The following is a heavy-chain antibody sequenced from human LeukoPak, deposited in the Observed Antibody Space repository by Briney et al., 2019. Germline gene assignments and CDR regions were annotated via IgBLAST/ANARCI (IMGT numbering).Heavy chain of an antibody. Sequence: SETLSLTCTVSGGSVSSGDYYRSWIRQPPGKGLEWIGYIYYSGSTYYNPSLKSRVTISVDTSKNQFSLKLSSVTAADTAVYYCAREGRWLRYWGQGTLVTVSS. D-gene: IGHD5-12*01. J-gene: IGHJ4*02. CDR3: AREGRWLRY. CDR1: GGSVSSGDYY. CDR2: IYYSGST. V-gene: IGHV4-30-4*01.